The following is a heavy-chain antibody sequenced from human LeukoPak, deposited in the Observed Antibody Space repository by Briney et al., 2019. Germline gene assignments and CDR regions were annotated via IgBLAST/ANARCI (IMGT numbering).Heavy chain of an antibody. CDR3: ARGLFYYDSSGYYGY. CDR2: INHSGST. D-gene: IGHD3-22*01. J-gene: IGHJ4*02. Sequence: SETLSLTCAVYGGSFSGYYWSWIRQPPGKGLEWIGEINHSGSTNYKPSLKSRVSISVDTCKNQFSLKLSSVTAADTAVYYCARGLFYYDSSGYYGYWGQGTLVTVSS. CDR1: GGSFSGYY. V-gene: IGHV4-34*01.